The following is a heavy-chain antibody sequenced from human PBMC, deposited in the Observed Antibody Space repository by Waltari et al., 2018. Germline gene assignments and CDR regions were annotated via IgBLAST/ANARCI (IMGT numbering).Heavy chain of an antibody. V-gene: IGHV3-66*02. CDR2: IYPAGST. CDR3: SRARDEDTAMVFFDH. CDR1: GFTVSTTH. Sequence: DVQLVASGGGLVHPGGSLRISCAASGFTVSTTHMSWVRQAPGKGLEWVSIIYPAGSTYNADSVVGRFTISRDVSQNTLHLQMNNLRPEDTAVYYCSRARDEDTAMVFFDHWGQGTLVSVSS. J-gene: IGHJ4*02. D-gene: IGHD5-18*01.